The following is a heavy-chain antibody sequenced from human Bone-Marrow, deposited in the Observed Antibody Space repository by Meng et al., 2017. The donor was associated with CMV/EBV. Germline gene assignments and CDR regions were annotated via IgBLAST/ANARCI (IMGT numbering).Heavy chain of an antibody. CDR3: AKVGRTIFGVVTTRDYGMAV. Sequence: GGSLRLSCAASGFTFSSYAMSWVRQAPGKGLEWVSAISGSGGSTYYADSAKGRFTISRDNSKNTLYLQMNSLRAEDTAVYYCAKVGRTIFGVVTTRDYGMAVWGQGPTVTGSS. J-gene: IGHJ6*01. D-gene: IGHD3-3*01. CDR2: ISGSGGST. CDR1: GFTFSSYA. V-gene: IGHV3-23*01.